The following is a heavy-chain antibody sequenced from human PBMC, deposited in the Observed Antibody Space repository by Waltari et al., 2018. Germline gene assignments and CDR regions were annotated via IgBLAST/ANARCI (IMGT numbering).Heavy chain of an antibody. V-gene: IGHV1-3*01. CDR2: INADDGNI. J-gene: IGHJ4*02. D-gene: IGHD2-2*01. CDR1: GYSFTNYA. Sequence: QVQLVQSGAEVKKPGASVKVSCKASGYSFTNYAMHWVRQAPGQRLEWMGWINADDGNIKYSHKFQGRVIITRDTSASTAYIEVNSVNSEDTAVYYCARGYHKTAWIVDYWGQGTLVTVSS. CDR3: ARGYHKTAWIVDY.